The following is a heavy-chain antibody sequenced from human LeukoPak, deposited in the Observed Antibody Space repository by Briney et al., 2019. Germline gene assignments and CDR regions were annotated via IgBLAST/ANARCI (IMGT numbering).Heavy chain of an antibody. CDR1: GGSFSDYS. Sequence: SETLSLTCAVYGGSFSDYSWTWIRQPPGKGLQWIGEINHSGGTNHNPSLMSRVIMSVDTSKNQISLKLSSVTAADTAVYYCARGPLLGTFYYYYYYGMDVWGQGTTVTVSS. D-gene: IGHD1-14*01. CDR3: ARGPLLGTFYYYYYYGMDV. J-gene: IGHJ6*02. CDR2: INHSGGT. V-gene: IGHV4-34*01.